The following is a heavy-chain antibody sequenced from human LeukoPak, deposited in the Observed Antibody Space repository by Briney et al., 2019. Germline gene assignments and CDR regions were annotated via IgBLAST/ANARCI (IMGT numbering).Heavy chain of an antibody. D-gene: IGHD3-3*01. CDR3: ARDGGGGKYYDFWSGYYTFDY. V-gene: IGHV4-30-4*07. CDR2: IYYSGST. CDR1: GGSISSGGYS. Sequence: PSQTLSLTCAVSGGSISSGGYSWSWIRQPPGKGLEWIGYIYYSGSTYYNPSLKSRVTISVDTSKNQFSLKLSSVTAADTAVYYCARDGGGGKYYDFWSGYYTFDYWGQGTLVTVSS. J-gene: IGHJ4*02.